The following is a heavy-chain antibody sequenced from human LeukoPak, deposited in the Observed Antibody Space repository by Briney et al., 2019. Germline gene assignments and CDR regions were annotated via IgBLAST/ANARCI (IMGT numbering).Heavy chain of an antibody. J-gene: IGHJ4*02. Sequence: GASVKVSCKASGYTFTDYYIHWVRQAPGQGLEWMGWIHSNSGGTTYAQKFQGRVTMTRDTSISTINMELSSLTSDDTAVYYCSREGYWGQGTLVTVSS. V-gene: IGHV1-2*02. CDR3: SREGY. CDR2: IHSNSGGT. CDR1: GYTFTDYY.